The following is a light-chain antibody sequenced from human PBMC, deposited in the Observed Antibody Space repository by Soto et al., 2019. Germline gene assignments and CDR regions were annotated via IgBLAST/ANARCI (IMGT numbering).Light chain of an antibody. Sequence: QSALTQPASVSESPGQSITISCTGTSSDVGGYNYVSWYQQHPGKPPKLMIYDVSNRPSGVSNRFSGSKSGNTASLTISGLQGEDEADYYCTSYTGSSTVVFGGGTKLTVL. J-gene: IGLJ2*01. CDR1: SSDVGGYNY. CDR2: DVS. V-gene: IGLV2-14*01. CDR3: TSYTGSSTVV.